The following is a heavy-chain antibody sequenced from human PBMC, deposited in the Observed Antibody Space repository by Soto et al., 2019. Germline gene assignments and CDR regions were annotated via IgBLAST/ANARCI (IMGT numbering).Heavy chain of an antibody. CDR3: TRDLDYGGNSDSIDV. J-gene: IGHJ3*01. Sequence: PGESLKISCKGSGYSFTSYWIVWVRQMPGKGLERMGIIYPGDSDTRYSPSFQGQVTISADKSISTAYLQWSSLKASDTAMYYCTRDLDYGGNSDSIDVWGQGTMVTVSS. V-gene: IGHV5-51*01. CDR2: IYPGDSDT. CDR1: GYSFTSYW. D-gene: IGHD4-17*01.